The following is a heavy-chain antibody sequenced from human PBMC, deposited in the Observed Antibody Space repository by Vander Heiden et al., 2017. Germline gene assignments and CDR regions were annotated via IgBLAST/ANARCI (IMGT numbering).Heavy chain of an antibody. J-gene: IGHJ2*01. CDR3: ARGWANDWDFWYFDL. D-gene: IGHD2-21*01. V-gene: IGHV4-59*11. Sequence: QVHLQESGPGLVKPSETLSLTCTGSGGSMSGHYWSWIRQPPGKGLDWLGYIFSSGTPNYHPSVESRVTISLDRSKNQFSLKLNSVTAADTAVYYCARGWANDWDFWYFDLWGRGTLITVSS. CDR1: GGSMSGHY. CDR2: IFSSGTP.